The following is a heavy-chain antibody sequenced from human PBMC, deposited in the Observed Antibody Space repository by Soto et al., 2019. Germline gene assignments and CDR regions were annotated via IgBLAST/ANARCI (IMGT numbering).Heavy chain of an antibody. CDR3: ASIQLGYCSSTSCSFVDY. J-gene: IGHJ4*02. V-gene: IGHV4-4*02. CDR2: IYHSGST. Sequence: QVQLQESGPGLVKPSGTLSLTCAVSGGSISSSNWWSWVRQPPGKGLEWIGEIYHSGSTNYNPSLKGRFSISVDKSKDQFSRKLSSVTAAVTAVYYCASIQLGYCSSTSCSFVDYWGQGTLVSVSA. D-gene: IGHD2-2*01. CDR1: GGSISSSNW.